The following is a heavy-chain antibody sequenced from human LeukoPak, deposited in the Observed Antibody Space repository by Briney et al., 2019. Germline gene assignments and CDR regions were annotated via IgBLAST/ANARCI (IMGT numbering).Heavy chain of an antibody. V-gene: IGHV3-9*01. J-gene: IGHJ2*01. CDR2: INWKTGNG. Sequence: GGSLRLSCAVSGFNFDDYAMYWVRRAPGRGLEWVSGINWKTGNGIYADSVKGRFTISRDNAKNSLYLQMSSLRAEDTALYYCTRQAARWQFDLWGRGTLLTVSS. D-gene: IGHD5-24*01. CDR3: TRQAARWQFDL. CDR1: GFNFDDYA.